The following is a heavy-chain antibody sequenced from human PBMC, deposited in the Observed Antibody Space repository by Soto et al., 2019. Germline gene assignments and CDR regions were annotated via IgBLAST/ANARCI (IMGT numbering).Heavy chain of an antibody. CDR1: GGSISSSSYY. J-gene: IGHJ6*02. CDR2: IYYSGST. D-gene: IGHD3-3*01. CDR3: ASYYDFWSGYSDYYYGMDV. Sequence: PSETLSLTCAVSGGSISSSSYYWGWIRQPPGKGQEWIGSIYYSGSTYYNQSLKNRVNISVDTSKNQFSLKLSSVTAADTAVYFCASYYDFWSGYSDYYYGMDVWGQGTTVTVSS. V-gene: IGHV4-39*01.